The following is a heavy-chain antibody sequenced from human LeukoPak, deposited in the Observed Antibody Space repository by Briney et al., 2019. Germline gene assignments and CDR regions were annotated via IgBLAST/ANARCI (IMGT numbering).Heavy chain of an antibody. Sequence: PGGSLRLSCAASGFTFSSYAMTWVRQAPGKGLEWVSGISGSGGSTCYADSVKGRFTISRDNSKKTLYLQMNSLRAEDTAVYYCARIDYGGNWGQGTLVTVSS. CDR1: GFTFSSYA. V-gene: IGHV3-23*01. D-gene: IGHD4-23*01. CDR2: ISGSGGST. J-gene: IGHJ4*02. CDR3: ARIDYGGN.